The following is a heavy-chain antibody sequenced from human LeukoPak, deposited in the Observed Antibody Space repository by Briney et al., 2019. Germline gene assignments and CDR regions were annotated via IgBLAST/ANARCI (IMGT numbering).Heavy chain of an antibody. CDR3: ARKGGGITPLFDY. CDR2: ISGYNGNT. D-gene: IGHD1-7*01. Sequence: ASVKVSCKASGYTFTSYAISWVRQAPGQGLEWMGWISGYNGNTKYAQKLQGRVTMTTETSTSTAYMELRRLRADDTAVYYCARKGGGITPLFDYWGQGTLVTVSS. V-gene: IGHV1-18*01. J-gene: IGHJ4*02. CDR1: GYTFTSYA.